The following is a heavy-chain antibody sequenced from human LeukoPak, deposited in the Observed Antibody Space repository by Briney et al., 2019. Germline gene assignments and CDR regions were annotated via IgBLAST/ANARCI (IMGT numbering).Heavy chain of an antibody. D-gene: IGHD6-13*01. J-gene: IGHJ4*02. V-gene: IGHV1-2*02. CDR2: INPNSGGT. CDR3: ARASSSSWYPSFFDY. CDR1: GYTFTGYY. Sequence: ASVKVSCKASGYTFTGYYMHWVRQAPGQGLEWMGWINPNSGGTNYAQKFQGRVTMTRDTSISTAYMELRSLRSDDTAVYYCARASSSSWYPSFFDYWGQGTLVTVSS.